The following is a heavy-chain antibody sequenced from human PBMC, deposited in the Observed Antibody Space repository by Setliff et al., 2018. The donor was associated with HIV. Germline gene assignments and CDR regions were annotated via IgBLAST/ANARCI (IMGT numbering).Heavy chain of an antibody. D-gene: IGHD2-21*01. CDR1: DGSVSSSSYY. CDR2: IYAGGGT. CDR3: ARASRWGSIPFDY. J-gene: IGHJ4*02. Sequence: SETLSLTCTVSDGSVSSSSYYWAWIRQSPGKGLEWIGSIYAGGGTYYNPSLKSRITMSIDTSKNQFSLKLNSVTAADTAVYFCARASRWGSIPFDYWGQGTLVTVSS. V-gene: IGHV4-39*07.